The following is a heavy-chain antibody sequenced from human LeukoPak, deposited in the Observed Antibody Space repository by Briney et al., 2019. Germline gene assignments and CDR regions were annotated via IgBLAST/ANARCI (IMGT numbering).Heavy chain of an antibody. CDR3: ARVVAAAGTPFYYYYMDV. J-gene: IGHJ6*03. V-gene: IGHV3-21*01. CDR2: ISSSSSYI. Sequence: PGGSLRLSCAASGFPFSSYSMNWVRQAPGKGLEWVSSISSSSSYIYYADSVKGRFTISRDNAKNSLYLQMNSLRAEDTAVYYCARVVAAAGTPFYYYYMDVWGKGTTVTVSS. CDR1: GFPFSSYS. D-gene: IGHD6-13*01.